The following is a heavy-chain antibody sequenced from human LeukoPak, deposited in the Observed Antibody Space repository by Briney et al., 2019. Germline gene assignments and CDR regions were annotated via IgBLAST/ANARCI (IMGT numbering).Heavy chain of an antibody. V-gene: IGHV3-30*03. Sequence: PGGSLRLSCAASGFTFSSYGMHWVRQAPGKGLEWVAVISYDGSNKYCADSVKGRFTISRDNSKNTLYLQMNSLRAEDTAVYYCATPLSYYDFWSGYYTSAFDIWGQGTMVTVSS. D-gene: IGHD3-3*01. J-gene: IGHJ3*02. CDR2: ISYDGSNK. CDR1: GFTFSSYG. CDR3: ATPLSYYDFWSGYYTSAFDI.